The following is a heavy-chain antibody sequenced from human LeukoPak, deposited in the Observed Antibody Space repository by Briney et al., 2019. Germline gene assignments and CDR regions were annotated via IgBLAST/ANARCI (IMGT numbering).Heavy chain of an antibody. D-gene: IGHD1/OR15-1a*01. Sequence: ASVKVSCKASGGTFSSYAISWVRQAPGQGLEWMGWINPNSGGTNYAQKFQGRVTMTRDTSISTAYMELSRLRSDDTAVYYCARGITGTFFDYWGQGTLVTVSS. J-gene: IGHJ4*02. CDR1: GGTFSSYA. CDR2: INPNSGGT. CDR3: ARGITGTFFDY. V-gene: IGHV1-2*02.